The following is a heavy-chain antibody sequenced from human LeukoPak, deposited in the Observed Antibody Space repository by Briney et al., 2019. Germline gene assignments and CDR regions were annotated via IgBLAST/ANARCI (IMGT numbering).Heavy chain of an antibody. CDR3: AGCTDPTGFDY. CDR2: INHSGST. D-gene: IGHD2-8*01. CDR1: GGSISSSSYY. Sequence: SETLSLTCSVSGGSISSSSYYWGWIRQPPGKGLEWIGEINHSGSTNYNPSLKSRVTISVDTSKNQFSLKLSSVTAADTAVYYRAGCTDPTGFDYWGQGTLVTVSS. V-gene: IGHV4-39*07. J-gene: IGHJ4*02.